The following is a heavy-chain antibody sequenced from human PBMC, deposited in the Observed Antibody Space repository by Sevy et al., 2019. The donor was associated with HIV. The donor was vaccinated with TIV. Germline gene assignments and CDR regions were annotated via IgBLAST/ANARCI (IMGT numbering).Heavy chain of an antibody. CDR2: IRYDGSKE. CDR1: GFNFNNHA. Sequence: GGSLRLSCVASGFNFNNHAMHWVRQAPGKGLEWVAFIRYDGSKEFYADSVKGRFTISRDNSKNTLYLEMNSQRPEDTAVYYCARDRKVLLVVYAIPFDVFDIWGQGTMVTVSS. CDR3: ARDRKVLLVVYAIPFDVFDI. D-gene: IGHD2-8*02. J-gene: IGHJ3*02. V-gene: IGHV3-30*02.